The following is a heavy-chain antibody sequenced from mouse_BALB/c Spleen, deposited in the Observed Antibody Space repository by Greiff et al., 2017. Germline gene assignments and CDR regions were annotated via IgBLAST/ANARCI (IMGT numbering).Heavy chain of an antibody. Sequence: VQLKESGTVLARPGASVKMSCKASGYTFTSYWMHWVKQRPGQGLEWIGAIYPGNSDTSYNQKFKGKAKLTAVTSTSTAYMELSSLTNEDSAVYYCTRPLLGAYYFDYWGQGTTLTVSS. CDR3: TRPLLGAYYFDY. CDR2: IYPGNSDT. V-gene: IGHV1-5*01. D-gene: IGHD2-10*01. J-gene: IGHJ2*01. CDR1: GYTFTSYW.